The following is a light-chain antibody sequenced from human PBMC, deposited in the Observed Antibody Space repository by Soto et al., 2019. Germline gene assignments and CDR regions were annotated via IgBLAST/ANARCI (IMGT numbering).Light chain of an antibody. J-gene: IGKJ2*01. CDR3: QQYGSSPRYT. V-gene: IGKV3-20*01. CDR2: GAS. CDR1: QSVSSSY. Sequence: EIVLTQSPGTLYLSPGERATLSCRASQSVSSSYLAWYQQKPGQALRLLIYGASSRATGIPDRFSGSGSGTDFTLTISRLEPEDFAVYYCQQYGSSPRYTFGEGNKLEIK.